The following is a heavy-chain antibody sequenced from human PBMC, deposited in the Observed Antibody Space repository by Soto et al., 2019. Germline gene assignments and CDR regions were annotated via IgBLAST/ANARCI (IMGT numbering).Heavy chain of an antibody. CDR1: GGSISSYY. J-gene: IGHJ6*02. CDR2: IYYSGST. V-gene: IGHV4-4*07. Sequence: SDTLSLTCTVSGGSISSYYWSWIRQPAGKGLEWIGRIYYSGSTNYNPSLKSRVTMSVDTSKNQFSLKLSSVTAADTAVYYCARAIAAVDYYYYGMDVWGQGTTVTVSS. D-gene: IGHD6-13*01. CDR3: ARAIAAVDYYYYGMDV.